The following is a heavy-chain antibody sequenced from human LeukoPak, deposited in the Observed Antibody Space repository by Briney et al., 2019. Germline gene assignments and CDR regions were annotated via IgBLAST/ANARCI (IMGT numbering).Heavy chain of an antibody. V-gene: IGHV3-23*01. CDR2: IYGGGSGNT. CDR1: GFTFSKYT. CDR3: AKDFTPDGIWDIDY. J-gene: IGHJ4*02. Sequence: GGSLSLSCVASGFTFSKYTMSWVRPAPGKGLEWVSVIYGGGSGNTFYAESVKGRFTISRDNSKNTLYLQMNSLRDEDTAIYYCAKDFTPDGIWDIDYWGRGTLITVSS. D-gene: IGHD1-20*01.